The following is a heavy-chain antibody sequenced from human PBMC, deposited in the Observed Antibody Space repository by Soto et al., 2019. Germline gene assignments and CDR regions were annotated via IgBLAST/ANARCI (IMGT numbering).Heavy chain of an antibody. CDR3: ARTFVDGMAGFGP. Sequence: SGGSLRLSCAASGFTFSSYEMNWVRQAPGKGLEWVSYISSSGSTIYYADSVKGRFTISRDNAKNSLYLQMNYLTGEDTAVYYCARTFVDGMAGFGPWGQGTLVTVSA. CDR2: ISSSGSTI. J-gene: IGHJ5*02. D-gene: IGHD2-15*01. V-gene: IGHV3-48*03. CDR1: GFTFSSYE.